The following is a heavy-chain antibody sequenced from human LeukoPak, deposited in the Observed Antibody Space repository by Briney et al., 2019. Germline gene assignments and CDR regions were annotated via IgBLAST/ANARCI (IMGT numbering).Heavy chain of an antibody. CDR1: GFIFSNYN. J-gene: IGHJ4*02. Sequence: GGSLRLPCAASGFIFSNYNMNWVRQSPGKGLEWVSYISRSTSTHYADSVKGRFTISRDNAKNSLFLQMNSLRDEDTAVYYCAREENNNGWLFDYWGQGALVTVSS. V-gene: IGHV3-48*02. CDR2: ISRSTST. D-gene: IGHD6-19*01. CDR3: AREENNNGWLFDY.